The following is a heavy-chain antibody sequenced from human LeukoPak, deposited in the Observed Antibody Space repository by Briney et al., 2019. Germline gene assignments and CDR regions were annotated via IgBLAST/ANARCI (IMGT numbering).Heavy chain of an antibody. CDR3: VRAHGAGGLGYQYMDV. CDR1: GFTLSSYS. CDR2: ISTSSSYI. V-gene: IGHV3-21*01. Sequence: GGSLRLSCAASGFTLSSYSMHWVRQAPGKGLEWVSSISTSSSYIYYADSVKGRFTISRDNAKNSLFLQMNSLRAEDTAVYYCVRAHGAGGLGYQYMDVWGKGTTVSISS. D-gene: IGHD6-19*01. J-gene: IGHJ6*03.